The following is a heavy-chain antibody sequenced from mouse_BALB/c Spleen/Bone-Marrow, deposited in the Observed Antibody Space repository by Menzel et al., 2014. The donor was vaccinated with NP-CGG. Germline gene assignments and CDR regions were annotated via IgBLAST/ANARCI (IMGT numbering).Heavy chain of an antibody. CDR3: ARDIGRLLFDF. J-gene: IGHJ2*01. CDR2: IRNKANGYTT. CDR1: GFTFTDYY. V-gene: IGHV7-3*02. Sequence: EVKLMESGGGLVQPGGSLRLSCATSGFTFTDYYMNWVRQPPGKALEWLGFIRNKANGYTTEYSASVKGRFTISRDNSQSILYLQMNPLRAEYSATYYCARDIGRLLFDFWGQGTTLTVSS. D-gene: IGHD1-2*01.